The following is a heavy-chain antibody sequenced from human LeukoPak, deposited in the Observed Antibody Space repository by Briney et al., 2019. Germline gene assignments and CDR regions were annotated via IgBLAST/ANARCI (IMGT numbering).Heavy chain of an antibody. CDR2: IRQDGSEK. D-gene: IGHD4-17*01. CDR1: GFTFSTYW. Sequence: GGSLRLSCAASGFTFSTYWMSWVRQAPGKGLEWVANIRQDGSEKYYVDSVKARFTISRDNAKNSLYLQMNSLRAEDTAVYYCARVGGDFSWFDPWGQGTLVTVSS. V-gene: IGHV3-7*01. J-gene: IGHJ5*02. CDR3: ARVGGDFSWFDP.